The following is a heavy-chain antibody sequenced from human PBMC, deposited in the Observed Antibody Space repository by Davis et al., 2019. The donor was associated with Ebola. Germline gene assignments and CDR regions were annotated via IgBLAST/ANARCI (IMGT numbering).Heavy chain of an antibody. J-gene: IGHJ4*02. CDR2: ISYDGSNK. CDR1: GFTFSSYA. Sequence: PGGSLRLSCAASGFTFSSYAMHWVRQAPGKGLEWVAVISYDGSNKYYADSVKGRFTISRDNSKNTLYLQMNSLRAEDTAVYYCARDCSSTSCSNFDYWGQGTLVTVSS. V-gene: IGHV3-30-3*01. CDR3: ARDCSSTSCSNFDY. D-gene: IGHD2-2*01.